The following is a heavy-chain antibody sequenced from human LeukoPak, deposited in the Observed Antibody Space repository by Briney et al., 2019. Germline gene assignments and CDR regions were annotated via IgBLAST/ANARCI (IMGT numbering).Heavy chain of an antibody. J-gene: IGHJ4*02. Sequence: KPSETLSLTCTVSGGSISSSSYYWGWLRQPPGKGLEWIGSIYYSGSTYYNPSLKSRVTISVDTTKNQFSLKLSSVTAADTAVYYCAIFSRITIFGVVTPDNDYWGQGTLVTVSS. D-gene: IGHD3-3*01. CDR2: IYYSGST. V-gene: IGHV4-39*01. CDR1: GGSISSSSYY. CDR3: AIFSRITIFGVVTPDNDY.